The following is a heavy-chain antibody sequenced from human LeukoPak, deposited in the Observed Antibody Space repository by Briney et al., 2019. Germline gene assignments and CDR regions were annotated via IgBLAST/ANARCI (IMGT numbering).Heavy chain of an antibody. J-gene: IGHJ4*02. D-gene: IGHD2-2*01. Sequence: GGSLRLSCAASGVTFSRYGLHWVRQAPGKGLEWVTVIANDGKDKKYADSVKGRFTISRDNSKSTLYLQMNSLRAEDTGVYYCAKDPQVGAAAYYFDSWGQGTLVTVSS. CDR3: AKDPQVGAAAYYFDS. V-gene: IGHV3-30*18. CDR1: GVTFSRYG. CDR2: IANDGKDK.